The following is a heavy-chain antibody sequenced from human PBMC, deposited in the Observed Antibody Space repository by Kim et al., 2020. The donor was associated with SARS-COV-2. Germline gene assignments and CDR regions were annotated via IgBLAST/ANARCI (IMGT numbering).Heavy chain of an antibody. CDR3: AADDYGDYVFDY. V-gene: IGHV1-58*01. J-gene: IGHJ4*02. Sequence: NYAKKSQERVTMTREMSTSTAYMELSSLRSEDTAVYYCAADDYGDYVFDYWGQGTLVTVSS. D-gene: IGHD4-17*01.